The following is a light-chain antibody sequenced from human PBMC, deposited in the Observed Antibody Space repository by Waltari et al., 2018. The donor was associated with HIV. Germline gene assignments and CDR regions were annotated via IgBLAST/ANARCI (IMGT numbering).Light chain of an antibody. CDR3: QQSYGTPS. CDR1: QNIKTF. V-gene: IGKV1-39*01. Sequence: DIHLTQSPPSLIGREEDKVVITCRASQNIKTFLNWYQHKSGRAPKLLISGATTLNSGVPSRFTGSGSGTLFTLTIISLHPEDSATYYCQQSYGTPSFGQGTNLEIK. J-gene: IGKJ2*03. CDR2: GAT.